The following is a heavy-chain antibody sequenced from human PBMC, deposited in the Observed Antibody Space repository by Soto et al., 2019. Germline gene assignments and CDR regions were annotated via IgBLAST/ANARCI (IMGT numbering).Heavy chain of an antibody. Sequence: EVQLVESGGGLVQPGRSLSLSCAASGFTFDDYAMHWVRQAPGKGLVWVSGISWNSASIAYADSVKGLFTLSRDNAKKSLYLQMNRLRAEDTALYDRAKEGAAHWFDYWGQGTRVTVAS. CDR2: ISWNSASI. D-gene: IGHD6-6*01. CDR3: AKEGAAHWFDY. CDR1: GFTFDDYA. J-gene: IGHJ4*02. V-gene: IGHV3-9*01.